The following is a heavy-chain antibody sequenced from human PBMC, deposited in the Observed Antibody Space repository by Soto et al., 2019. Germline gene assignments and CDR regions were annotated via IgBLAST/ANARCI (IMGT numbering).Heavy chain of an antibody. V-gene: IGHV5-10-1*01. CDR3: TRRSVDFNTYYAIDV. CDR1: GYNFTNYW. D-gene: IGHD3-9*01. J-gene: IGHJ6*02. Sequence: GECLKISCKGSGYNFTNYWISWVRQMPGKGLEWMGRIDPSDSYTNYSPSFQGHVIISADKSISTAYLQWSSLKASDTAMYYCTRRSVDFNTYYAIDVWGQGTTVTVSS. CDR2: IDPSDSYT.